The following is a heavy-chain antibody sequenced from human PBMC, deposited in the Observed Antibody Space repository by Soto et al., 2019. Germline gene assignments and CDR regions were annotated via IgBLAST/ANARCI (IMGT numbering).Heavy chain of an antibody. CDR2: IIPIFGTA. D-gene: IGHD2-2*01. Sequence: ASVKVSCKASGGTFSSYAISWVRQAPGQGLEWMGGIIPIFGTANYAQKFQGRVTITADESTSTAYMELSSLRSEDTAVYYCARELGYCISTSCQGGNYYYYGMDVWGQGTTVTVSS. J-gene: IGHJ6*02. CDR3: ARELGYCISTSCQGGNYYYYGMDV. V-gene: IGHV1-69*13. CDR1: GGTFSSYA.